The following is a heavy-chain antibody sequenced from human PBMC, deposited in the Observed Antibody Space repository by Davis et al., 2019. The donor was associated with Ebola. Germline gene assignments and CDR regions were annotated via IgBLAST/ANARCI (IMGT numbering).Heavy chain of an antibody. V-gene: IGHV6-1*01. CDR3: VRGWGRSGLDV. CDR1: GDSVFGTNGA. CDR2: TYYASKWYI. D-gene: IGHD3/OR15-3a*01. Sequence: QTLSLTCAISGDSVFGTNGAWNWIRQSPSRGLEWLGRTYYASKWYIDYGESVRSRITINPDTSTNQLSLQLNSVTPEDTAVYYCVRGWGRSGLDVWGQGTLVTVSS. J-gene: IGHJ4*02.